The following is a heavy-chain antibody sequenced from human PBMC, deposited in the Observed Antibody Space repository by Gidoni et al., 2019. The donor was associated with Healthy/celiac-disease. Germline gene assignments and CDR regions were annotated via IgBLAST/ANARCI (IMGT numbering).Heavy chain of an antibody. CDR1: GGSISSSNG. CDR3: ARDREGATTYYYYGMDV. Sequence: QVQLQESGPGLVKPSGTLSLTCAVSGGSISSSNGWSWGRQPPGKGLEWIGEIYHSGRTNYNPSLKSRVTISVDKSKNQFSLKLSSVTAADTAVYYCARDREGATTYYYYGMDVWGQGTTVTVSS. D-gene: IGHD1-26*01. CDR2: IYHSGRT. J-gene: IGHJ6*02. V-gene: IGHV4-4*02.